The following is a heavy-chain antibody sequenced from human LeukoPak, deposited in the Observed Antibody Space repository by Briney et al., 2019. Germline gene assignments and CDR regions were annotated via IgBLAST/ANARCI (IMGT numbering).Heavy chain of an antibody. CDR3: ASNPEKSQLCSN. CDR1: VCTFSSYA. V-gene: IGHV1-69*04. J-gene: IGHJ4*02. D-gene: IGHD5-18*01. Sequence: SVKLSCKASVCTFSSYAISWVRQAPGQPLEWMGRIIPILGIANYAQKFQGRVTITADKSTSTAYMELSSLRSEDTAVYYCASNPEKSQLCSNWGQGTLVTVSS. CDR2: IIPILGIA.